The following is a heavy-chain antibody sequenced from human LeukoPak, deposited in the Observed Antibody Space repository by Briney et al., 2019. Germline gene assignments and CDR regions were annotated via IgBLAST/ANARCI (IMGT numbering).Heavy chain of an antibody. CDR3: ASSYSSGWFAEYFQH. CDR2: INPNSGGT. J-gene: IGHJ1*01. V-gene: IGHV1-2*02. D-gene: IGHD6-19*01. Sequence: GASVKVSCKASGYTFTGYYMHWVRQAPGQGLEWMGWINPNSGGTNYAQKFQGRVTMTRDTSISTAYMELSRLRSDDTAVYYCASSYSSGWFAEYFQHWGQGTLVTVSS. CDR1: GYTFTGYY.